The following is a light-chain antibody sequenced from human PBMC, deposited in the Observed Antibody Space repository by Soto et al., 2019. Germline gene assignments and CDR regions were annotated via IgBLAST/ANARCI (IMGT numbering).Light chain of an antibody. J-gene: IGLJ1*01. CDR3: SSYTTSNTRQIV. Sequence: QSVLTQPASVSGSPGQSXPISCTGTSSDVGGYNYVSWYQHHPGKAPKLMIYDVSNRPSGVSNRFSGSKSGNTASLTISGLQPEDEADYYCSSYTTSNTRQIVFGTGTKVTVL. V-gene: IGLV2-14*03. CDR1: SSDVGGYNY. CDR2: DVS.